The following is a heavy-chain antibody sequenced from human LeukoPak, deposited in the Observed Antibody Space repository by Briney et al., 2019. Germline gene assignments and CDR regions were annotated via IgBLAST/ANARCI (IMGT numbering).Heavy chain of an antibody. J-gene: IGHJ4*02. CDR1: GFTFSSHW. V-gene: IGHV3-7*05. CDR3: ERYFI. D-gene: IGHD2/OR15-2a*01. CDR2: IKQDGSGV. Sequence: PGGPLRLSCVGSGFTFSSHWMSWVRQAPGRGPEWVANIKQDGSGVDYVESVKGRFTISRDNAKSSLHLQMNSLRAEDTAIYYCERYFIWGQGTPVTVSS.